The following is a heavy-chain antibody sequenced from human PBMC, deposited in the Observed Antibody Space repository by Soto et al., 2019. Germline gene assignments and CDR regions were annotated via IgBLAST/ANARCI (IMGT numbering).Heavy chain of an antibody. V-gene: IGHV5-51*01. CDR1: GYSFTSYW. D-gene: IGHD3-3*01. CDR2: IYPGDSDT. J-gene: IGHJ5*02. CDR3: ARRVITIFGVVSYNWFDP. Sequence: GESLKISCKGSGYSFTSYWSGWVRQMPGKGLEWMGIIYPGDSDTRYSPSFQGQVTISADKSISTAYLQWSSLKASDTAMYYCARRVITIFGVVSYNWFDPWGQGTLVTVSS.